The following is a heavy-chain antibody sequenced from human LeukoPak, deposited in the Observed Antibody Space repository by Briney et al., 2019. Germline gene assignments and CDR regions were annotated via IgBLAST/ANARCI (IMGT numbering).Heavy chain of an antibody. D-gene: IGHD4-11*01. CDR3: ARDGSTVTTTPNFDY. J-gene: IGHJ4*02. CDR1: GFTFSSYS. Sequence: GGSLRLSCAASGFTFSSYSMNWVRQAPGKGLEWVSSISSSSSYIYYADSVKGRFTISRDNAKNSLYLQMNSLRAEDTAVYYCARDGSTVTTTPNFDYWGQGTLVTVSS. V-gene: IGHV3-21*01. CDR2: ISSSSSYI.